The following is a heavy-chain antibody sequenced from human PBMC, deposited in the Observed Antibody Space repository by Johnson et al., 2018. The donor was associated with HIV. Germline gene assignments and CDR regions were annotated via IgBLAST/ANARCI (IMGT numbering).Heavy chain of an antibody. CDR1: GFIFSTYG. D-gene: IGHD3-22*01. J-gene: IGHJ3*02. CDR2: IYYDGGSK. CDR3: ARDEGIVVVSHAFDI. Sequence: QVQLVESGGGVVQPRRSLRLSCAASGFIFSTYGMHWVRQAPGKGLEWVSVIYYDGGSKCYADSVKGRFTIYRDNSKNTLYLQMNSLGAKDTDLYYCARDEGIVVVSHAFDIWGQGTMVTVSS. V-gene: IGHV3-30*19.